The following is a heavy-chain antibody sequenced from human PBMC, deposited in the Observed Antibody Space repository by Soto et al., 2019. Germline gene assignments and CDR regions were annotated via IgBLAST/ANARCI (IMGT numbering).Heavy chain of an antibody. J-gene: IGHJ5*02. Sequence: EVHLLESGGGLVQPGGSLRLSCAASGFTFSNYVISWVRQAPGRGLEWVSSINSNGRSADYADSVKGRFTISRDNSRSTLHLQMNSLRDEDTAIYYCAKDVLGGTMGWFHPWGRGTLGHRLL. CDR3: AKDVLGGTMGWFHP. D-gene: IGHD3-10*01. CDR2: INSNGRSA. V-gene: IGHV3-23*01. CDR1: GFTFSNYV.